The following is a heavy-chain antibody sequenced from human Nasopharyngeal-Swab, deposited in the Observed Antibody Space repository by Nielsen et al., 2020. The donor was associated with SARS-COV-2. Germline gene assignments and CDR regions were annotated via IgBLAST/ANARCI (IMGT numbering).Heavy chain of an antibody. CDR1: GYTFTSYY. CDR3: ARDRKQQLDDRAFDI. D-gene: IGHD6-13*01. CDR2: INPSGGST. J-gene: IGHJ3*02. V-gene: IGHV1-46*01. Sequence: ASVKVSCKASGYTFTSYYMHWVRQAPGQGLEWMGIINPSGGSTSYAQKFQGRVTMTRDTSTSTVYMELSSLRSEDTAVYYCARDRKQQLDDRAFDIWGQGTMVTVSS.